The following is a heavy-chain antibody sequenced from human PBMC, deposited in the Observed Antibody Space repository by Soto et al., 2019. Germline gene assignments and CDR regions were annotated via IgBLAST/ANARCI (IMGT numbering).Heavy chain of an antibody. J-gene: IGHJ3*02. CDR2: MSHTGVT. D-gene: IGHD1-1*01. CDR1: GDSVTSHY. V-gene: IGHV4-34*01. CDR3: ARVERGTATTVVDAFDI. Sequence: PSETLSLTCSFSGDSVTSHYLTWIRQSPEKGLEWIGEMSHTGVTHFNPSLKSRVTISVDTSKNQFSLKMSSVTAADTALYYCARVERGTATTVVDAFDIWGPGTMVT.